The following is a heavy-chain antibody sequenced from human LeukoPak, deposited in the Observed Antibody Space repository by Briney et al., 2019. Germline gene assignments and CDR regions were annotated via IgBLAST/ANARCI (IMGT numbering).Heavy chain of an antibody. J-gene: IGHJ6*02. CDR3: ARDRGVLEWLALDYYFGMDV. CDR1: GYTFSDYY. CDR2: INPKSGGI. V-gene: IGHV1-2*02. Sequence: ASVKVSCKASGYTFSDYYIHWVRQAPGQGLEWMGWINPKSGGINYAPKFQDRVTMTRDSSISTAYMELSRLRSDDTAVYYCARDRGVLEWLALDYYFGMDVWGQGTTVTVSS. D-gene: IGHD3-3*01.